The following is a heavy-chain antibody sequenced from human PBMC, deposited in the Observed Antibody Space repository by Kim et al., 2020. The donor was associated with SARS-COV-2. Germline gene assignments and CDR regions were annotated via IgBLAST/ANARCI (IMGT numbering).Heavy chain of an antibody. Sequence: HYPQNWQGRVTITADKSTDTVYMELNSLRSEDTAVYYCARDQVDYEIPFDPWGQGTLITVSS. CDR3: ARDQVDYEIPFDP. J-gene: IGHJ5*02. D-gene: IGHD3-16*01. V-gene: IGHV1-69*04.